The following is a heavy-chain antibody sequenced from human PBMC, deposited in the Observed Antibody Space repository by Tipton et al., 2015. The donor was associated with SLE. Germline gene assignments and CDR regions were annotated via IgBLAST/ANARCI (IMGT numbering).Heavy chain of an antibody. Sequence: GSLRLSCAASGFTVSSNDMSWVRQAPGKGLEWIGEVYHSGSTNYNPSLKSRVTISVDKSKNQFSLKLTSVTATDTAVYNCARRNYDVLTGYYDAFDIWGQGTMVTVSS. J-gene: IGHJ3*02. D-gene: IGHD3-9*01. CDR3: ARRNYDVLTGYYDAFDI. CDR2: VYHSGST. CDR1: GFTVSSND. V-gene: IGHV4-4*02.